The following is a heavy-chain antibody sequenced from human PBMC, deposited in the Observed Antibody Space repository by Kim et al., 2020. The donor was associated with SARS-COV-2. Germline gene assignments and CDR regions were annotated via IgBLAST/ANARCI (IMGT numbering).Heavy chain of an antibody. CDR2: ISSDSTYI. CDR3: ARVAYCGCACVYFDH. Sequence: GGSLRLSCAASGFTFSRFTIHWVRQAPGKGLEWVSSISSDSTYIYYADSVKGRFTISRDNAKNSLYLQMNSLRVEDTAVYYCARVAYCGCACVYFDHGCQGSLVTFS. V-gene: IGHV3-21*01. CDR1: GFTFSRFT. J-gene: IGHJ4*02. D-gene: IGHD2-21*02.